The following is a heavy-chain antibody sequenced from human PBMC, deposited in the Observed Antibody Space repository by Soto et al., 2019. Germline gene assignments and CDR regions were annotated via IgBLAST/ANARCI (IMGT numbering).Heavy chain of an antibody. V-gene: IGHV3-23*01. CDR2: IRSGSGTT. CDR1: GFTFSSYS. D-gene: IGHD1-1*01. J-gene: IGHJ4*02. CDR3: ARLVSNWYFDY. Sequence: PGGSLRLSCAASGFTFSSYSMNWVRQAPGKGLEWVSCIRSGSGTTYYADSVKGRFTISRDNSKNTVYLQVNSLRGEDTALYYCARLVSNWYFDYWGQGTLVTVSS.